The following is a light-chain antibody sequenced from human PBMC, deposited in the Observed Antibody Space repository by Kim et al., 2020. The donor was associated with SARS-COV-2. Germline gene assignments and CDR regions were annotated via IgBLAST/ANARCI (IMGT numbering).Light chain of an antibody. V-gene: IGKV1-39*01. CDR2: AAS. J-gene: IGKJ5*01. CDR3: QQSYSTPIT. Sequence: ASVRDRVTITCRASQSVINYLSWYQQKPGKAPKLLIYAASSLQSGVPSRFTGSGSGTDFTLTISRLQPEDFATYYCQQSYSTPITFGQGIRLEIK. CDR1: QSVINY.